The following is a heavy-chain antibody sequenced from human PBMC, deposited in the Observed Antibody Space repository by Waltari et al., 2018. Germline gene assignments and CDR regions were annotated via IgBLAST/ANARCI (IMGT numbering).Heavy chain of an antibody. Sequence: QVQLQESGPGLVKPSETLSLTCTVSGGSISSYYWSWIRQPPGKGLEWIGYIYYSGSTNYHPSLKSRVTISVDTSKNQFSLKLSSVTAADTAVYYCARDVVVPAAIYYGMDVWGQGTTVTVSS. J-gene: IGHJ6*02. D-gene: IGHD2-2*01. CDR2: IYYSGST. CDR3: ARDVVVPAAIYYGMDV. V-gene: IGHV4-59*01. CDR1: GGSISSYY.